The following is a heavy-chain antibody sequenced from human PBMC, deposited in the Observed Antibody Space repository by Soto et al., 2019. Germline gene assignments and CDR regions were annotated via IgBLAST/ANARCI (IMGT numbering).Heavy chain of an antibody. CDR2: VSPNNGDT. CDR3: SRFGAYGSH. J-gene: IGHJ4*02. Sequence: QVQLVQSGPEVQKPGASVRVSCKTSGYTFTSYGISWVRQARGQGLEWMGRVSPNNGDTYYAQKFQGRVTMTTDTSTSTVYIDLTSLTSDDTAIYFCSRFGAYGSHWGQGTLVTVSS. CDR1: GYTFTSYG. V-gene: IGHV1-18*04. D-gene: IGHD3-10*01.